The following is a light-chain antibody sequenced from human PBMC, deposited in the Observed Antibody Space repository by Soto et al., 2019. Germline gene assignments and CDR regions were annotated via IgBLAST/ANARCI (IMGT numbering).Light chain of an antibody. CDR3: QQSYNTPYT. J-gene: IGKJ2*01. Sequence: DIQMTQSPSSLSASVGDRVTITCRASQSISSYLNWYQQKPGKAPKLLIYAASSLQSGVPSRFSGSGSGTDFTLTISNLQPEDFATYYCQQSYNTPYTFGQGTKLEIK. CDR1: QSISSY. V-gene: IGKV1-39*01. CDR2: AAS.